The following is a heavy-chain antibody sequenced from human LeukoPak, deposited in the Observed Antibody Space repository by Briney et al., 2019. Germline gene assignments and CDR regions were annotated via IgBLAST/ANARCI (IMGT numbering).Heavy chain of an antibody. V-gene: IGHV4-59*08. CDR1: GGSISSYY. J-gene: IGHJ4*02. CDR2: IYYSGST. D-gene: IGHD6-13*01. Sequence: SETLSLTCTVSGGSISSYYWSWIRQPPGKGLEWIGYIYYSGSTNYNPSLKSRVTISVDTSKNQFSLKLSPVTAADTAVYYCARHGYSSSWYVHFDYWGQGTLVTVSS. CDR3: ARHGYSSSWYVHFDY.